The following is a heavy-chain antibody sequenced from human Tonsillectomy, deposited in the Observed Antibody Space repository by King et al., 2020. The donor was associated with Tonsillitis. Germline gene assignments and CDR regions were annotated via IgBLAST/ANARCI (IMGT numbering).Heavy chain of an antibody. CDR3: ARANHYGRFDP. D-gene: IGHD4-17*01. CDR2: INPSGGST. Sequence: VQLVESGAEVRKPGASVKVSCKASGYTFTSYYMNWVRQAPGQGLEWRGMINPSGGSTIYAQNFQGRVTMTRDTSTSTVYMDLSSLKSEDTAVYYCARANHYGRFDPWGQGTLVTVSS. CDR1: GYTFTSYY. V-gene: IGHV1-46*03. J-gene: IGHJ5*02.